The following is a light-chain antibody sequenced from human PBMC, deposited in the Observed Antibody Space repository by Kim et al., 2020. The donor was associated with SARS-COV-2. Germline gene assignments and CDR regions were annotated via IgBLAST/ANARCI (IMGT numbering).Light chain of an antibody. CDR2: RNN. Sequence: QTATLTCTGTSKDVGNEGAAWLQQNQGHPPKLLSSRNNNRPSGISARFSASGSGDTASLTITGLQPEDEADYYCSAWNSSLSAWVFGGGTQLTFL. CDR1: SKDVGNEG. CDR3: SAWNSSLSAWV. V-gene: IGLV10-54*01. J-gene: IGLJ3*02.